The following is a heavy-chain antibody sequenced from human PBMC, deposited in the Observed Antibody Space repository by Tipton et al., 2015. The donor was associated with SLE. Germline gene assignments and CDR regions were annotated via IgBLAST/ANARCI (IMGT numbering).Heavy chain of an antibody. V-gene: IGHV4-38-2*02. D-gene: IGHD5-12*01. J-gene: IGHJ4*02. Sequence: TLSLTCTVSGYSISSGYYWGWIRQPPGKGLEWIGSIYHSGSTNYNPSLKSRVTISVDTSKNQFSLKLSSVTAADTAVYYCARAYGYSGYDWEYWGQGTLVTVSS. CDR3: ARAYGYSGYDWEY. CDR2: IYHSGST. CDR1: GYSISSGYY.